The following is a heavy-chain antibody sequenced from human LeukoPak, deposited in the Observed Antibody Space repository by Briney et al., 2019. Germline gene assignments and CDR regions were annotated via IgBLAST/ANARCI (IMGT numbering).Heavy chain of an antibody. CDR1: GGSISSGGYY. V-gene: IGHV4-30-2*01. J-gene: IGHJ6*03. D-gene: IGHD2-2*02. CDR3: ALGPYTPEYYYYYMDV. Sequence: SETLSLTCTVSGGSISSGGYYWSWIRQPPGKGLEWIGYIYHSGSTYYNPSLKSRVTISVDRSKNQFSLKLSSVTAADTAVYYCALGPYTPEYYYYYMDVWGKGTTVTVSS. CDR2: IYHSGST.